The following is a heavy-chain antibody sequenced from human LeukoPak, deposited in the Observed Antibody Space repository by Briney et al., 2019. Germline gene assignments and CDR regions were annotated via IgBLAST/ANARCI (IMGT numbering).Heavy chain of an antibody. J-gene: IGHJ6*03. Sequence: GASVKVSRKASGDTFSSFAITWVRQAPGQGLEGMGGVIPVFGTVNYARRLRGGVTITTDGSTNAAYMELSSLRSDATAVYYCARATNSGSYYYYMDVWGKGTTVTVSS. D-gene: IGHD1-26*01. V-gene: IGHV1-69*05. CDR1: GDTFSSFA. CDR3: ARATNSGSYYYYMDV. CDR2: VIPVFGTV.